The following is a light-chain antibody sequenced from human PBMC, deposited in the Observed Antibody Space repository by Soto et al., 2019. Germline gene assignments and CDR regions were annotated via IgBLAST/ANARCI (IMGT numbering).Light chain of an antibody. J-gene: IGKJ5*01. CDR1: QSISSW. V-gene: IGKV1-5*03. CDR3: QQYNSYSPRVT. CDR2: KSS. Sequence: DIQMTQSPSTLSASVGDRVTITCRASQSISSWLAWYQQKPGKAPKLLIYKSSSLESGVPSRFSGSGSGTECTLTISSLQPDDFATYYCQQYNSYSPRVTFGQGTRLEIK.